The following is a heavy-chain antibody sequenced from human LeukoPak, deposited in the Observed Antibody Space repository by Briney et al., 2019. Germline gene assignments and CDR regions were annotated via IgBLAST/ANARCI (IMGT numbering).Heavy chain of an antibody. J-gene: IGHJ5*01. CDR2: IDPTDSYT. CDR1: RDTFTSYW. Sequence: GESLKISCKGSRDTFTSYWIILVRQMPGKGLEWMGRIDPTDSYTNYSPSFQGHVTISADKSISTAYLQWSSLKASDTAMYYCATEKNYGQPFDSWGQGTLVTVSS. D-gene: IGHD4-17*01. V-gene: IGHV5-10-1*01. CDR3: ATEKNYGQPFDS.